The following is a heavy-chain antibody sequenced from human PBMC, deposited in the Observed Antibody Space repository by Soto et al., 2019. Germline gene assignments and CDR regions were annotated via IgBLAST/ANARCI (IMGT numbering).Heavy chain of an antibody. CDR3: ARWNYYDWGGGREFDY. D-gene: IGHD3-10*01. CDR2: IYYSGST. CDR1: GGSISSATYF. V-gene: IGHV4-31*03. J-gene: IGHJ4*02. Sequence: QVQLQESGPGLVKPSQTLSLTCTVSGGSISSATYFWNWIRHHPGKGLEWIGYIYYSGSTSYNPSPKGRLTISPDTSKNQFPLKLPSGTAGDTAVYYCARWNYYDWGGGREFDYWGQGTLVTVSS.